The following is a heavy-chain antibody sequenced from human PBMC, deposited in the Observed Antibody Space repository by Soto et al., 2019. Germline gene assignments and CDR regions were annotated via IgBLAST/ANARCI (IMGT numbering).Heavy chain of an antibody. CDR2: IDPSDSFT. V-gene: IGHV5-10-1*03. Sequence: EEQLVQSGAEVKEPGESLMISCKGSGYRFSDYWISWVRQVPGKGLEWMGKIDPSDSFTTYSPSFQGRVTISVDKSINTAFLLWTGLKSSDTAMYYCANLAFTFGSVDVFDIWGQGTMVTVSS. CDR3: ANLAFTFGSVDVFDI. D-gene: IGHD3-16*01. J-gene: IGHJ3*02. CDR1: GYRFSDYW.